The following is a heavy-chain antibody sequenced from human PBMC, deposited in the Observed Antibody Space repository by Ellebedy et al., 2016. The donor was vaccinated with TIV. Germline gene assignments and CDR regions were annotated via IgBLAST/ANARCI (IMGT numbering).Heavy chain of an antibody. D-gene: IGHD6-19*01. CDR1: GASLNNDDYY. V-gene: IGHV4-30-4*01. J-gene: IGHJ4*02. CDR2: IYSGGST. CDR3: ARGIEQWLTY. Sequence: SETLSLTXTVSGASLNNDDYYWSWIRQPPGKGLQWIGYIYSGGSTYYSPSLKSRVTISLDTSKNQFSLKLTSVTAADTAVYYCARGIEQWLTYWGQGTLVTVSS.